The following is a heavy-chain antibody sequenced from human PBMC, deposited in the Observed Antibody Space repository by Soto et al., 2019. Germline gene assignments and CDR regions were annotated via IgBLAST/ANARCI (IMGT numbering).Heavy chain of an antibody. CDR3: AREERITIFGVVTHYGMDV. Sequence: QVQLVQSGAEVKKPGSSVKVSCTASGGTFSSYAISWVRQAPGQGLEWMGGIIPIFGTANYAQKFQGRVTITADESTITAYMELSSLRCEDTAVYYCAREERITIFGVVTHYGMDVWGQGTTVTVSS. V-gene: IGHV1-69*01. CDR1: GGTFSSYA. D-gene: IGHD3-3*01. J-gene: IGHJ6*02. CDR2: IIPIFGTA.